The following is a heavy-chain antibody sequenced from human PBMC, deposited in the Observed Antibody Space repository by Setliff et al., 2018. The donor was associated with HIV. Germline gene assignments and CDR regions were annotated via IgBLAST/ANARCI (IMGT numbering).Heavy chain of an antibody. J-gene: IGHJ4*02. D-gene: IGHD3-3*01. V-gene: IGHV1-46*01. CDR1: GYTLTSYY. CDR3: AGPYLFTY. Sequence: GASVKVSCKASGYTLTSYYMHWVRQAPGQGLEWMGIINPSGGSTTYAQRFQDRVTMTRDTSTSTVYMELSSLRSEDTAVYYCAGPYLFTYWGQGTLVTVSS. CDR2: INPSGGST.